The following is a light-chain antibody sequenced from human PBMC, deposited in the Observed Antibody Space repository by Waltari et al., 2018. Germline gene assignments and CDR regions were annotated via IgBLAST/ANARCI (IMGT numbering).Light chain of an antibody. CDR2: RAF. CDR1: ESISTW. Sequence: DIQMTQSPSTLSASVGDSVTITCRATESISTWLAWYQQKPGKAPELLIYRAFKLQSGVPTRFSGSGSGKEFTLSISSLQPDDFATYYCQQYKRPPWTFGQGTKVDI. V-gene: IGKV1-5*03. J-gene: IGKJ1*01. CDR3: QQYKRPPWT.